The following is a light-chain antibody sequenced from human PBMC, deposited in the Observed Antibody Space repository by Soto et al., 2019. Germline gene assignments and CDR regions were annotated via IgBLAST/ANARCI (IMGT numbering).Light chain of an antibody. J-gene: IGKJ2*01. Sequence: ETVMTQSPATLPVSPGERATLSCRASQGVSSNLAWYQQKPGQAPRLLIYSASTRATGIPARFSGSGSGTEFTLTISSLQSEDFAVYYCQQYNNWPPITFGQGTKLEIK. CDR1: QGVSSN. CDR3: QQYNNWPPIT. V-gene: IGKV3-15*01. CDR2: SAS.